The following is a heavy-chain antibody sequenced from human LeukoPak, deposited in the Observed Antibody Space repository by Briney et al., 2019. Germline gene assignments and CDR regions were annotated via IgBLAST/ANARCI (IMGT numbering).Heavy chain of an antibody. CDR2: VYHSGGA. CDR3: AYNRNFALDN. J-gene: IGHJ4*01. V-gene: IGHV4/OR15-8*01. D-gene: IGHD1-14*01. CDR1: GASIASHSW. Sequence: SETLSLTCAVSGASIASHSWWCWVRQPPGKGLEWIGEVYHSGGANYKPSLKSRVTISVDTSRNHFSLKLTSVTAADTAVYFCAYNRNFALDNWGQGTLVTVSS.